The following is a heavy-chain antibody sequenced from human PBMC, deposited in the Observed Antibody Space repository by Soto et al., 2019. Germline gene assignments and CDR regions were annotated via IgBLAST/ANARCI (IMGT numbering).Heavy chain of an antibody. V-gene: IGHV4-59*01. D-gene: IGHD2-21*02. CDR3: ARVGYCGGDCSFPDY. CDR2: FYYSGST. CDR1: GGSISNYF. J-gene: IGHJ4*02. Sequence: PSETLSLTCTVSGGSISNYFWSWIRQPPGKGLEWIGYFYYSGSTNYNPSLKSRVTISVDTSKNQFSLKLSSVTAADTAVYYCARVGYCGGDCSFPDYWGQGTLVTSPQ.